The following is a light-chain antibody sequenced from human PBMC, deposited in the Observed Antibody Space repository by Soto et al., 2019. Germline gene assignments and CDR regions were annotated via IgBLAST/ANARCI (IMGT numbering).Light chain of an antibody. V-gene: IGLV1-40*01. CDR2: GNS. CDR1: SSTIGAGYD. J-gene: IGLJ2*01. CDR3: QSYDSSLSDVV. Sequence: HSVLTQPPSVSGAPGQRVTISCTGSSSTIGAGYDVHWYQQLPGTAPKLLIYGNSNRPSGVPDRFSGSKSGTSASLAIPGLQAEDEADYYCQSYDSSLSDVVFGGGTKLTVL.